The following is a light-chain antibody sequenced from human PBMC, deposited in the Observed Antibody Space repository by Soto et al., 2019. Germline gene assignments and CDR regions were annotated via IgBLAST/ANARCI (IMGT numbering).Light chain of an antibody. CDR3: QQYGSSGT. V-gene: IGKV3-20*01. J-gene: IGKJ1*01. CDR1: RSSVNSY. CDR2: GAS. Sequence: EIVCTQSPAAGFLSPGETPTHSCATRSSVNSYLVWYQQKPGQAPRLLIYGASNRATGIPDRFSGSGSGTDFTLTISRLEPEDFAVYYCQQYGSSGTFGQGTKVDIK.